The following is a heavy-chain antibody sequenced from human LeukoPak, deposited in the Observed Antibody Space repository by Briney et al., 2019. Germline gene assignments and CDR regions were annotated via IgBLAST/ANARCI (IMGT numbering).Heavy chain of an antibody. J-gene: IGHJ3*02. CDR1: GGSVTSSSFY. CDR2: INYSGIT. D-gene: IGHD2-2*01. CDR3: AKSGPAAGRPDAFDI. Sequence: SETLSLTCTLSGGSVTSSSFYWAWIRQPPGKGLECIGTINYSGITYYNSPLKSRVTISVDTSKNQFSLKLNSVTAADTAVYFCAKSGPAAGRPDAFDIWGQGTMVTVSS. V-gene: IGHV4-39*07.